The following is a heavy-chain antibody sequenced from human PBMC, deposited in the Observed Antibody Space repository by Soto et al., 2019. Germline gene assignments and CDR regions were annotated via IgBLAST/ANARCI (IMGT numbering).Heavy chain of an antibody. CDR2: IISIFGTA. J-gene: IGHJ5*02. Sequence: GASVKVSCKASGGTFSSYAISRVRQAPGQGLEWMGGIISIFGTANYAQKFQGRVTITADESTSTAYMELSSLRSEDTDVYYCARTLWNGTTPDNWFDPWGQGTLVTVSS. CDR1: GGTFSSYA. V-gene: IGHV1-69*13. CDR3: ARTLWNGTTPDNWFDP. D-gene: IGHD1-7*01.